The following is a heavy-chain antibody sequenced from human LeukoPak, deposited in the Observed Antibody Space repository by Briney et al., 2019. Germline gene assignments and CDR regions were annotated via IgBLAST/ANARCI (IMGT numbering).Heavy chain of an antibody. J-gene: IGHJ4*02. V-gene: IGHV3-53*01. D-gene: IGHD1-26*01. CDR1: GFTVSSNY. CDR2: IYSGGST. Sequence: PGGSLRLSCAASGFTVSSNYMSWVRQAPGKGLEWVSVIYSGGSTYYADSVKGRFTISRDNSKNTLYLQMNSLRAEGTAVYYCARGVHGGSYGYWGQGTLVTVSS. CDR3: ARGVHGGSYGY.